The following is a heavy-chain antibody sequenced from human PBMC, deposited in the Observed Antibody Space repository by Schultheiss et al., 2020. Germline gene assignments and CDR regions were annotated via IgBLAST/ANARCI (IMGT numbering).Heavy chain of an antibody. J-gene: IGHJ4*02. V-gene: IGHV3-15*01. Sequence: GESLKISCAASGFTFSNAWMSWVRQAPGKGLEWVGRIKSKTDGGTTDYAAPVKGRFTISRDDSKNTLYLQMNSLKTEDTAVYYCARVGSLAAAGTIDYWGQGALVTVSS. CDR3: ARVGSLAAAGTIDY. D-gene: IGHD6-13*01. CDR1: GFTFSNAW. CDR2: IKSKTDGGTT.